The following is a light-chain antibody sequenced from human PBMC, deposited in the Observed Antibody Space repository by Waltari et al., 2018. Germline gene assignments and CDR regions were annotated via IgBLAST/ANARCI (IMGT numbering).Light chain of an antibody. CDR1: RSLLHSSGYNY. V-gene: IGKV2-28*01. CDR3: MQALQSPLT. Sequence: VMTQSPPSLPVTPGRPAPTPSKSSRSLLHSSGYNYVDWYLQKPGQSPQLLISLGSNRASGVPDRFSGSGSGTDFTLKISRVEAEDVGVYYCMQALQSPLTFGGGTKVEIK. J-gene: IGKJ4*01. CDR2: LGS.